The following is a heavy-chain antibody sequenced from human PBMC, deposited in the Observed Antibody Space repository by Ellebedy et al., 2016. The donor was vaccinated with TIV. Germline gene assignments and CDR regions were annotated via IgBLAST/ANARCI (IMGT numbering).Heavy chain of an antibody. D-gene: IGHD5-18*01. CDR2: VSDSGST. J-gene: IGHJ4*02. CDR3: ARDRVREYSYGYERVLDY. CDR1: GGSISSYF. Sequence: SETLSLTCTVSGGSISSYFWTWIRQPPGKGLEWIGYVSDSGSTNYNPSLRSPVTISVDMSKNQFSLKLSSVTAADTAIYYCARDRVREYSYGYERVLDYWGQGTRVTVSS. V-gene: IGHV4-59*01.